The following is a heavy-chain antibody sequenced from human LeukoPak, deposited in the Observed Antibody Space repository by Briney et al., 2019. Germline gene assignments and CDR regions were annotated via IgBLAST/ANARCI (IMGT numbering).Heavy chain of an antibody. Sequence: PGRSLRLSCAASGFTFDDYAMHWVRQAPGKGLEWVSGISWNSGSISYADSVKGRFTISRDNAKNSLYLQMNSLRAEDTALYYCAKSYYYDSSGYPFDYWGQGTLVTVSS. V-gene: IGHV3-9*01. D-gene: IGHD3-22*01. CDR1: GFTFDDYA. CDR2: ISWNSGSI. CDR3: AKSYYYDSSGYPFDY. J-gene: IGHJ4*02.